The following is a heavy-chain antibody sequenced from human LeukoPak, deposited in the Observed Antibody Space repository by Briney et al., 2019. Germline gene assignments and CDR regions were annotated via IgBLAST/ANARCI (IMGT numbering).Heavy chain of an antibody. V-gene: IGHV4-59*08. J-gene: IGHJ4*02. D-gene: IGHD6-19*01. CDR2: IYYSGST. CDR1: GGSMSPYH. CDR3: ARAVSGRFDY. Sequence: NASETLSLTCTVSGGSMSPYHWGWIRQPPGKGLGWTGYIYYSGSTNYNPSLKSRVTISVDTSKNQFSLKLSSVTAADTAIYYCARAVSGRFDYWGQGTLVTVSS.